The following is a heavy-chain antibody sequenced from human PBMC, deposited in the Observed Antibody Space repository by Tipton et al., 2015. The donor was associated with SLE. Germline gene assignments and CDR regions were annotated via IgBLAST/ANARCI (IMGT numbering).Heavy chain of an antibody. D-gene: IGHD3-10*01. CDR3: AGITMVQGVTP. CDR1: GASISSYY. Sequence: PGLVKPSETLSLTCTVSGASISSYYWSWIRQPPGKGLGWIGCIYYSGSTYYNPSLKSRVTISVDTSKNQFSLKLSSVTAADTAVYYCAGITMVQGVTPWGQGTLVTVSS. CDR2: IYYSGST. J-gene: IGHJ5*02. V-gene: IGHV4-59*04.